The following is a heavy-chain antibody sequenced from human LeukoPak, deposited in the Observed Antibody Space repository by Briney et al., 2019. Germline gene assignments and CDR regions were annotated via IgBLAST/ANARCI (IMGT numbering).Heavy chain of an antibody. CDR3: ASRYGMDV. Sequence: SVKVSCKASGGTFSSYAISWVRQAPGQGLEWMGRIIPILGIANYAQEFQGRVTITADKSTSTAYMELSSLRSEDTAVYYCASRYGMDVWGQGTTVTVSS. CDR1: GGTFSSYA. CDR2: IIPILGIA. J-gene: IGHJ6*02. V-gene: IGHV1-69*04.